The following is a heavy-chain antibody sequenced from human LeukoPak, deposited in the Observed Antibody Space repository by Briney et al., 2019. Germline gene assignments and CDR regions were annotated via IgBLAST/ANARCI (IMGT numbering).Heavy chain of an antibody. Sequence: PSETLSLTCAVYGGSFSGYYWSWIRQPPGKGLEWIGEINHSGSTNYNPSLESRVTISVGTSKNQFSLKLSSVTAADTAVYYCARGPNSSSWYYYYYGMDVWGQGTTVTVSS. CDR2: INHSGST. CDR3: ARGPNSSSWYYYYYGMDV. V-gene: IGHV4-34*01. CDR1: GGSFSGYY. J-gene: IGHJ6*02. D-gene: IGHD6-13*01.